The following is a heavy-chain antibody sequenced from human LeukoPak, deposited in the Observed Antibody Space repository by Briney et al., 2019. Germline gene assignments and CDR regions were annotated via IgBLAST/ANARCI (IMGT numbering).Heavy chain of an antibody. CDR1: GGSFSGYY. V-gene: IGHV4-34*01. Sequence: SETLSLTCAVYGGSFSGYYWSWIRQPPGKGLEWIGEINHSGSTNYNPSLKSRVTISVDTSKNQFSLKLSSVTAADTAVYYCARVVVDYFDYWGQGTLVTVSS. CDR2: INHSGST. J-gene: IGHJ4*02. CDR3: ARVVVDYFDY. D-gene: IGHD2-15*01.